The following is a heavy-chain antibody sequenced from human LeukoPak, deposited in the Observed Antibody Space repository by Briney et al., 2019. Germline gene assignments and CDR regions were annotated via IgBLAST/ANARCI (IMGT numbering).Heavy chain of an antibody. CDR1: GGTFSSYA. J-gene: IGHJ4*02. Sequence: EASVKVSCKASGGTFSSYAISWVRQAPGQGLEWMGGIIPIFGTANYAQKFQGRVTITADESTSTAYMELSSLRSEDTAVYYRARVTRNRGSYRYSYFDYWGQGTLVTVSS. D-gene: IGHD3-16*02. CDR3: ARVTRNRGSYRYSYFDY. CDR2: IIPIFGTA. V-gene: IGHV1-69*13.